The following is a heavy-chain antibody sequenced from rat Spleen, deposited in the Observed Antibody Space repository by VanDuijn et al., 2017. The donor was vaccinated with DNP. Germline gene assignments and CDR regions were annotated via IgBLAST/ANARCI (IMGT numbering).Heavy chain of an antibody. Sequence: EVQLVESGGGLVQPGRSLKLSCAASGFTISAYYVAWVRQAPAKGLEWVAYIGSPAYAPYYGDSVKGRFTISRDNAKSSLYLQMNSLKSEDTATYYCTRESQYRFDYWGQGVMVTVSS. CDR2: IGSPAYAP. V-gene: IGHV5-20*01. J-gene: IGHJ2*01. CDR3: TRESQYRFDY. D-gene: IGHD1-5*01. CDR1: GFTISAYY.